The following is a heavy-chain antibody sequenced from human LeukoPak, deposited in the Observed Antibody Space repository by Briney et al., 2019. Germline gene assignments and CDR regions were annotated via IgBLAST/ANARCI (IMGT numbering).Heavy chain of an antibody. Sequence: SETLSLTCTVSGGSISSYYWSWIRQPPGKGLEWIGCIYYSGSTNYNPSLKSRVTISVDTSKNQFSLKLSSVTAADTAVYYCARARGGEYFDYWGQGTLVTVSS. D-gene: IGHD3-10*01. J-gene: IGHJ4*02. CDR1: GGSISSYY. CDR3: ARARGGEYFDY. CDR2: IYYSGST. V-gene: IGHV4-59*01.